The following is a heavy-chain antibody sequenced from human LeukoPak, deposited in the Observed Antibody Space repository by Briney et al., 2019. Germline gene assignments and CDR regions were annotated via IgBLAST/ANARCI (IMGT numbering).Heavy chain of an antibody. CDR1: GYTFTGYY. V-gene: IGHV1-2*06. Sequence: GASVKVSCKASGYTFTGYYMHWVRQAPGQGLEWMGRINPNSGGTNYAQKFQGRVTMTRDTSISTAYMELSRLRSDDTAVYYCARIMTTVTTLPNQTGIWGQGTLVTVSS. J-gene: IGHJ4*02. CDR2: INPNSGGT. CDR3: ARIMTTVTTLPNQTGI. D-gene: IGHD4-17*01.